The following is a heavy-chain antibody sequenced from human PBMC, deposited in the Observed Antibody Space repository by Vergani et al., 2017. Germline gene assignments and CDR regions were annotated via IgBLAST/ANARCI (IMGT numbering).Heavy chain of an antibody. J-gene: IGHJ6*02. Sequence: QITLRESGPTLVKPTQTLTLTCTFSGFSLTTGGEGVSWIRQPPGKALEWLAHIFSNDEKSYSTSLKSRLTISKDTSKSQVVLTMTNMDPVDTATYYCARMYYYGSGSNYYYYYYGMDVWGQGTTVTVSS. V-gene: IGHV2-26*01. CDR2: IFSNDEK. CDR1: GFSLTTGGEG. CDR3: ARMYYYGSGSNYYYYYYGMDV. D-gene: IGHD3-10*01.